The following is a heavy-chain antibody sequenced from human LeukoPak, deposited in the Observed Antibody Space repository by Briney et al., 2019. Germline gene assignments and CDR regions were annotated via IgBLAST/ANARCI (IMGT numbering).Heavy chain of an antibody. CDR3: ARTYGWYYFDY. CDR2: IYYSGST. CDR1: GGSISSYY. Sequence: SETLSLTCTISGGSISSYYWSWIRQPPGKGLEWIGYIYYSGSTNYNPSLKSRVTISVDTSKNQFSLKLSSVTAADTAVYYCARTYGWYYFDYWGQGTLVTVSS. V-gene: IGHV4-59*01. D-gene: IGHD3-16*01. J-gene: IGHJ4*02.